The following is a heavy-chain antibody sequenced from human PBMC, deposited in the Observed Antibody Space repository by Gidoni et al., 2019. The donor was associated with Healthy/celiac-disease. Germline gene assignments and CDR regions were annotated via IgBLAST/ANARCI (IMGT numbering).Heavy chain of an antibody. CDR3: TTYTLAGMDV. V-gene: IGHV3-15*01. CDR2: IKSKTDGGTK. Sequence: FTFSNAWMSWVRQAPGKRLEWVGRIKSKTDGGTKDYAEPVKGRFTIARDDAKNTLYLQMNSLKTEDTAVYYCTTYTLAGMDVWGQGTTVTVSS. J-gene: IGHJ6*02. CDR1: FTFSNAW.